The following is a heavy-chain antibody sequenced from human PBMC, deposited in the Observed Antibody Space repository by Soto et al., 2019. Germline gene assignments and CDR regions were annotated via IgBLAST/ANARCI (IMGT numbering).Heavy chain of an antibody. CDR3: ARVGQQLVIDY. Sequence: QVQLVESGGGVVQPGRSLRLSCAASGFTFSSYGMHWVRQAPGKGLEWVAVIWYDGSNKYYADSVKGRFTISRDNSKNTLYLQMSRLRAEDTAVYYCARVGQQLVIDYWGQGTLVTVSS. J-gene: IGHJ4*02. CDR2: IWYDGSNK. CDR1: GFTFSSYG. V-gene: IGHV3-33*01. D-gene: IGHD6-13*01.